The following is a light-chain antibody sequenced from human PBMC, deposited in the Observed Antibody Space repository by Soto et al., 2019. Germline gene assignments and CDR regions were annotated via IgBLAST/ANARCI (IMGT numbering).Light chain of an antibody. Sequence: DIQMTQSPSSLSASVGDRVTITCRASQGISNFLAWYQQKPGKVPKLLIYDASTVQSGVPSRFSGSGSGTDFTLTISSLQPEDVATYYCQKYNSAPRAFGQGTKVEIK. CDR2: DAS. V-gene: IGKV1-27*01. CDR1: QGISNF. J-gene: IGKJ1*01. CDR3: QKYNSAPRA.